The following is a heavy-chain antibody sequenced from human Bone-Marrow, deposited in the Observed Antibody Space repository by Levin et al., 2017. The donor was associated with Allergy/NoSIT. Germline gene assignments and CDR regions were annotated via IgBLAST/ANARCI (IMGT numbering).Heavy chain of an antibody. V-gene: IGHV3-33*01. CDR1: GFTFSAFG. CDR2: IWYDGSHK. D-gene: IGHD3-10*01. J-gene: IGHJ4*02. CDR3: TRDRGAWGQFYVDY. Sequence: GGSLRLSCAASGFTFSAFGMHWVRQAPGRGLEWVAVIWYDGSHKYYADPVKGRFTISRDNSKNTPHLQMNSLRAEATAVYYCTRDRGAWGQFYVDYWGQGILVTVSS.